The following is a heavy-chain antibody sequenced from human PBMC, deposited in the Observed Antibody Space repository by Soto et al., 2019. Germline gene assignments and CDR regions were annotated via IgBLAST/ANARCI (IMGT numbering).Heavy chain of an antibody. V-gene: IGHV3-33*01. CDR3: ARVGHRYGDYDGVAFDI. CDR2: IWYDGSNK. CDR1: GFTFSSYG. J-gene: IGHJ3*02. D-gene: IGHD4-17*01. Sequence: PGGSLRLSCAASGFTFSSYGMHWVRQAPGKGLEWVAVIWYDGSNKYYADSVKGRFTISRDNSKNTLYLQMNSLRAEDTAVYYCARVGHRYGDYDGVAFDIWGQGTMVTVSS.